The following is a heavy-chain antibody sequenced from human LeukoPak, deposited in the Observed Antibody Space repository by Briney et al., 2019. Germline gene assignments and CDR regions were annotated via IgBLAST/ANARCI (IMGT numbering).Heavy chain of an antibody. Sequence: PSETLSLTCTVSGYSISSGYYWGWIRQPPGKGLEWIGSIYHSGSTYYNPSLKSRVTISVDTSKNQFSLNLSSVTAADTAVYYCARDHGGSYSTHAFDMWGQGTKVTISS. CDR1: GYSISSGYY. CDR2: IYHSGST. J-gene: IGHJ3*02. D-gene: IGHD1-26*01. V-gene: IGHV4-38-2*02. CDR3: ARDHGGSYSTHAFDM.